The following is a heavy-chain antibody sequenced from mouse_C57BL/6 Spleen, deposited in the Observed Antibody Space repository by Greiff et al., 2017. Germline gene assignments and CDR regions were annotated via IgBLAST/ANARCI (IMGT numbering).Heavy chain of an antibody. Sequence: VQLQQPGAELVKPGASVKLSCKASGYTFTSYWMHWVKQRPGQGLEWIGMIHPNSGSTNYNEKFKSKATLTVDISSSTAYMQLSSLTSEDSAVYYCARETYCSFDYWGQGTTLTVSS. CDR2: IHPNSGST. CDR3: ARETYCSFDY. J-gene: IGHJ2*01. CDR1: GYTFTSYW. D-gene: IGHD2-12*01. V-gene: IGHV1-64*01.